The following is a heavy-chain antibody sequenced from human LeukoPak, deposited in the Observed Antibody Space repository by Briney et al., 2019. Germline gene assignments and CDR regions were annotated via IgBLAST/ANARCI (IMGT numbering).Heavy chain of an antibody. Sequence: SETLSLTCAVYGGSFSGYYWTWIRQPPGKGLEWIGEVNQNGGTNYNPSLKSRVTVSMDTSKSQISLKLNSVTAAGTAIYYCARGGIADRLAYWGQGTLVTVSS. V-gene: IGHV4-34*01. CDR2: VNQNGGT. D-gene: IGHD6-6*01. CDR3: ARGGIADRLAY. CDR1: GGSFSGYY. J-gene: IGHJ4*02.